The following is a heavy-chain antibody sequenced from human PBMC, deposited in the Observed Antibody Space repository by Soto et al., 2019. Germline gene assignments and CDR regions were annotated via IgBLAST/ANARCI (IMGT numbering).Heavy chain of an antibody. V-gene: IGHV4-59*01. CDR3: ARGCWSTYHNHDFDF. D-gene: IGHD2-15*01. Sequence: SETLYITCTVSGASITQYYWNWIRQSPGKGLEWIVSVSSTGSTVYNPSLTSRVTVSLDTSKNQFSLTLNSVTAADTAVYHCARGCWSTYHNHDFDFWGQGTLVTVST. CDR1: GASITQYY. CDR2: VSSTGST. J-gene: IGHJ4*02.